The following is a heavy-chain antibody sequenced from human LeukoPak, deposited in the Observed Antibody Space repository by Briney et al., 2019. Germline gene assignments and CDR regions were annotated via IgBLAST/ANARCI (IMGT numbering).Heavy chain of an antibody. CDR2: IATAGDT. Sequence: PGGSLRLSCAASGFTFSSYDMHWVRQATGKGLEWVSAIATAGDTYYPGSVKGRFTISRENAKNSLYLQMNSLRAGDTAVYYCARGGYCSSTSCYGSFDYWGQGTLVTVSS. V-gene: IGHV3-13*01. CDR1: GFTFSSYD. D-gene: IGHD2-2*01. CDR3: ARGGYCSSTSCYGSFDY. J-gene: IGHJ4*02.